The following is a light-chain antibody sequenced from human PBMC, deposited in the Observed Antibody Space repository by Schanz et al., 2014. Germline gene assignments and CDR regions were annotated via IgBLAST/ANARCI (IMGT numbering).Light chain of an antibody. CDR3: SSYTTTSTLL. Sequence: QSVLTQPASVSGSPGQSITISCTATGSADGAFTYVSWYQQHPGKAPKLMIYDVSNRPSGVSNRFSGSKSGNTAFLTISGLQAEDEASYSCSSYTTTSTLLFGGGTKLTVL. CDR2: DVS. CDR1: GSADGAFTY. V-gene: IGLV2-14*01. J-gene: IGLJ2*01.